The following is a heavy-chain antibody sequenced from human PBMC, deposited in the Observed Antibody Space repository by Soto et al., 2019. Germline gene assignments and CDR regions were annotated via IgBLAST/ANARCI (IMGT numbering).Heavy chain of an antibody. J-gene: IGHJ4*02. CDR1: GYRFTSYW. CDR3: GRQSGGVYNSVYYFDC. V-gene: IGHV5-51*01. D-gene: IGHD2-8*01. CDR2: IYPGASDT. Sequence: GESLKISCKGSGYRFTSYWIGWVRQMPGKCLAGMGIIYPGASDTRYSPSFQGQVTISADKSTSTAYLQRSSLRASDTAMYYCGRQSGGVYNSVYYFDCWGQRSLVTFSS.